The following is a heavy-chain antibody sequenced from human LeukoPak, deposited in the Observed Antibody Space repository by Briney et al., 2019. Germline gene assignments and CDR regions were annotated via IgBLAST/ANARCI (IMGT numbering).Heavy chain of an antibody. V-gene: IGHV4-59*01. CDR3: ARVKITMVRGVPQYYYYYYYMDV. D-gene: IGHD3-10*01. J-gene: IGHJ6*03. CDR2: IYYSGST. Sequence: SETLSLTCTVSGGSISSYCWSWIRQPPGKGLEWIGYIYYSGSTNYNPSLKSRVTISVDTSKNQFSLKLSSVTAADTAVYYCARVKITMVRGVPQYYYYYYYMDVWGKGTTVTISS. CDR1: GGSISSYC.